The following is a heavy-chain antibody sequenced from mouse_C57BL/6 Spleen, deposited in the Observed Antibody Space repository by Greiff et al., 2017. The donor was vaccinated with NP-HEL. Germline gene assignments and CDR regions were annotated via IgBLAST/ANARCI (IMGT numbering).Heavy chain of an antibody. Sequence: EVQLVESEGGLVQPGSSMKLSCTASGFTFSDYYMAWVRQVPEKGLEWVANINYDGSSTYYLDSLKSRFIISRDNAKNILYLQMSSLKSEDTATYYCARDGGYFAYWGQGTLVTVSA. CDR3: ARDGGYFAY. CDR1: GFTFSDYY. J-gene: IGHJ3*01. V-gene: IGHV5-16*01. CDR2: INYDGSST. D-gene: IGHD1-1*02.